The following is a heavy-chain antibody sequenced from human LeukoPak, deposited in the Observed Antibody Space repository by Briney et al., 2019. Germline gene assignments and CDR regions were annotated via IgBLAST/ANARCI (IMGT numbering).Heavy chain of an antibody. D-gene: IGHD6-19*01. J-gene: IGHJ4*02. V-gene: IGHV4-59*01. CDR3: ARDQGAVAAYFDY. CDR2: IYYSGST. CDR1: GGSISSYY. Sequence: LETLSLTCTVSGGSISSYYWSWIRQPPGKGLEWIGYIYYSGSTNYNPALKSRVTISVDTSKNQFSLKLSSVTAADTAVYYCARDQGAVAAYFDYWGQGTLVTVSS.